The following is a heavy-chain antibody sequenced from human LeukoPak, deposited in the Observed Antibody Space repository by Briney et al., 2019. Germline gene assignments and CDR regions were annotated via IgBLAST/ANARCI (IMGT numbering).Heavy chain of an antibody. CDR3: ARVKGSWYFG. V-gene: IGHV4-59*08. D-gene: IGHD6-13*01. J-gene: IGHJ4*02. CDR1: GGSISSYY. Sequence: PSETLSLTCTVSGGSISSYYWSWIRQPPGKGLEWIGYIYYSGSTNYNPSLKSRVTISVDTSKNQFSLKLSSVTAADTAVYYCARVKGSWYFGWGQGTLVTVSS. CDR2: IYYSGST.